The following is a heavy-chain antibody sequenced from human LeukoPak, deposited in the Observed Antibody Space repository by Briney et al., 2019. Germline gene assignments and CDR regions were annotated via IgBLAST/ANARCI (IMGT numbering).Heavy chain of an antibody. D-gene: IGHD5-24*01. CDR2: IYYSGST. CDR1: GGSISSSSYY. J-gene: IGHJ5*02. V-gene: IGHV4-39*07. CDR3: ASVEMATIGVGWFDP. Sequence: PSETLSLTCTVSGGSISSSSYYWGWIRQPPGKGLEWIGSIYYSGSTYYNPSLKSRVTISVDTSKNQFSLKLSSVTAADTAVYYCASVEMATIGVGWFDPWGQGTLVTVSS.